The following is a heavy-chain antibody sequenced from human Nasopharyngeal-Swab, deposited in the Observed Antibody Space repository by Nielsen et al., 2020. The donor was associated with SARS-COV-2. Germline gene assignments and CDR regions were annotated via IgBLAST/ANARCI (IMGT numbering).Heavy chain of an antibody. Sequence: GGSLRLSCAASGFPFSSYSMNWVRPAPGKGLEWVSYISSSSSTIYYADSVKGRFTVSRDNAKNSLYLQMNSLRDEDTAVYHCARERARFLEWLLYGTFDYWGQGTLVTVSS. J-gene: IGHJ4*02. CDR3: ARERARFLEWLLYGTFDY. V-gene: IGHV3-48*02. CDR1: GFPFSSYS. CDR2: ISSSSSTI. D-gene: IGHD3-3*01.